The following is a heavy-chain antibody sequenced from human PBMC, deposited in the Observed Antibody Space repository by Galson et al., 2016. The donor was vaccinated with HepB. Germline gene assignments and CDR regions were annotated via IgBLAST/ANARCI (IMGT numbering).Heavy chain of an antibody. CDR2: VYTSGST. CDR1: GFSVSDNY. Sequence: SLRLSCAASGFSVSDNYMSWVRLAPGKGPEWVSIVYTSGSTYYADSVKGRFTISRDPSKNTLHLEMHSLRDEDTAVYFCARRNNPYYYFDLWGRGTLVTVSS. CDR3: ARRNNPYYYFDL. V-gene: IGHV3-53*01. J-gene: IGHJ2*01. D-gene: IGHD2/OR15-2a*01.